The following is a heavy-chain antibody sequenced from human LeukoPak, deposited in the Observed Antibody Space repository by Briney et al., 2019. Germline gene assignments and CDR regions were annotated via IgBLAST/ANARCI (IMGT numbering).Heavy chain of an antibody. CDR1: GFTFSSYA. J-gene: IGHJ4*02. CDR3: VKGFYDILTAYWGGGDY. V-gene: IGHV3-64D*06. D-gene: IGHD3-9*01. Sequence: PGVSLRLSCSASGFTFSSYAMHWVRQAPGKGLEYVSAISSNGGSTYYADSVKGRFTISRDNSKNTLYLQMSSLRADGTAVYYCVKGFYDILTAYWGGGDYWGQGTLVTVSS. CDR2: ISSNGGST.